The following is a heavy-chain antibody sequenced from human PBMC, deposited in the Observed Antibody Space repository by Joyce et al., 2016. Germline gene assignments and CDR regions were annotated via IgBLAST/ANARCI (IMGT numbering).Heavy chain of an antibody. D-gene: IGHD6-13*01. CDR3: ARAVAASGGYYFDS. CDR1: GYTFTTYY. CDR2: VNPVGGST. J-gene: IGHJ4*02. V-gene: IGHV1-46*01. Sequence: QVQLVQSGAEVKKPGASVKVSCKASGYTFTTYYIHWLRQVPGQGLEWMGIVNPVGGSTTYAQRFQGRVTLTTDTSTSTVYMELSSLSSDDTALYYCARAVAASGGYYFDSWGQGTLVTVSS.